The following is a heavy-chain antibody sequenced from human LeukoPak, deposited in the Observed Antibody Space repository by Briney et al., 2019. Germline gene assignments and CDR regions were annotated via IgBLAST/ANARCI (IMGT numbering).Heavy chain of an antibody. D-gene: IGHD3-3*01. V-gene: IGHV1-2*06. CDR1: GYTFTGYH. CDR3: ARSLPEMSYYDFWSGYWCFDY. Sequence: ASVKVSCKASGYTFTGYHMHWVRQAPGQGLEWMGRINPNSGGTNYAQKFQGRVTMTRDTSISTAYMELSRLRSDDTAVYYCARSLPEMSYYDFWSGYWCFDYWGQGTLVTVSS. CDR2: INPNSGGT. J-gene: IGHJ4*02.